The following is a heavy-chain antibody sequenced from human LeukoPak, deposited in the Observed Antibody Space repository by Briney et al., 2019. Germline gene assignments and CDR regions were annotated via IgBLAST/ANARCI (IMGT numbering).Heavy chain of an antibody. V-gene: IGHV3-74*01. Sequence: GGSLRLSCAVSGFTFSTYWMHWVRQAPGKGLVWVSRIKSDGSTNYADSVKGRFTISRDNAKNTVSLQMNSLRPEDTGVYYCARAPSEIAYFRHWGQGTLVTVSS. J-gene: IGHJ1*01. CDR2: IKSDGST. CDR1: GFTFSTYW. D-gene: IGHD2-21*01. CDR3: ARAPSEIAYFRH.